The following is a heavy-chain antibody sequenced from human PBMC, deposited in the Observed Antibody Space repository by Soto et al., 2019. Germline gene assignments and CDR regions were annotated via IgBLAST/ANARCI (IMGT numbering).Heavy chain of an antibody. CDR2: ISSSSSTI. CDR1: GFTFSSYS. Sequence: EVQLVESGGGLVQPGGSLRLSCAASGFTFSSYSMNWVRQAPGKGLEWVSYISSSSSTIYYADSVKGRFTISRDNAKNSLYLQMNRLRAEDTAVYYCARDFGGDIVVVVAATQSLDAFDIWGQGTMVTVSS. D-gene: IGHD2-15*01. CDR3: ARDFGGDIVVVVAATQSLDAFDI. J-gene: IGHJ3*02. V-gene: IGHV3-48*01.